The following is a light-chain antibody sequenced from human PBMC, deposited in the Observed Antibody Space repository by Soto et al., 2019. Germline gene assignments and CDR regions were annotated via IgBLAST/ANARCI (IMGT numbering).Light chain of an antibody. CDR3: CSYAGGTSVV. V-gene: IGLV2-23*01. CDR1: SSDVGRYNL. Sequence: QSALTQPASVSGSPGQSITISCTGSSSDVGRYNLVSWYQQHPGKAPKLMIYEDIERPSGVSNRFSGSKSRNTASLPISGLQTEDEADYYCCSYAGGTSVVFGGGTKLTVL. CDR2: EDI. J-gene: IGLJ2*01.